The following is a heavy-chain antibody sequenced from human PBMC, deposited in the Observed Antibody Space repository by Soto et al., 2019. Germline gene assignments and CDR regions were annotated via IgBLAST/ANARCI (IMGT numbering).Heavy chain of an antibody. J-gene: IGHJ4*02. CDR2: ISGSGGST. CDR3: AKDSQKVNMVRGVITHFDY. Sequence: WGSLRLSCAASGFTISSFAMSWVRQTPGKGLEWVSAISGSGGSTYYADSVKGRFTISRDNSKNTLYLQMNSLRAEDTAVYYCAKDSQKVNMVRGVITHFDYWGQGTPVTVSS. D-gene: IGHD3-10*01. V-gene: IGHV3-23*01. CDR1: GFTISSFA.